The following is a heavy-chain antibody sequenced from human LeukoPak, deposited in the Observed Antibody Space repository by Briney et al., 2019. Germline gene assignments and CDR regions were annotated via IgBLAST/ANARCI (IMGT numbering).Heavy chain of an antibody. V-gene: IGHV4-30-2*05. CDR1: GGSISSGGYY. CDR2: IYHSGST. CDR3: ARTVGARTFYFDH. Sequence: PSETLSLTCTVSGGSISSGGYYWSWIRQPPGKGLEWIGYIYHSGSTYYNPSLKSRITISVDSTRNHFSLEVSSVTAADTAVYYCARTVGARTFYFDHWGHGTLVTVSS. J-gene: IGHJ4*01. D-gene: IGHD1-26*01.